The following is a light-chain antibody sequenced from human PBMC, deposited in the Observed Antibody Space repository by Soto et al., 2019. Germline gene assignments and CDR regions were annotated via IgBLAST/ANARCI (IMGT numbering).Light chain of an antibody. CDR3: QQYDSSPRT. Sequence: EILLTQSPGTLSLSRGERGTLSCRASQSFTSTSLAWYQQKPGQAPRLLISGAPRRAVGVPDRFSGSGSGTDFTLTISRLQSEDLAVYYCQQYDSSPRTFGQGTKVDI. V-gene: IGKV3-20*01. CDR2: GAP. J-gene: IGKJ1*01. CDR1: QSFTSTS.